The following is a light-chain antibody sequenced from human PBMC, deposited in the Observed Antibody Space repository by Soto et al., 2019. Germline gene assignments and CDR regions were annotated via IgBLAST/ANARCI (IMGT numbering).Light chain of an antibody. CDR2: EVT. V-gene: IGLV2-14*01. CDR3: SSYTTSSTYV. Sequence: QSVLTQPASVSASPGQSITISCTGTSSDVGTYDDVSWYRQYPGKAPKLLIYEVTNRPSGVSNRFSGSKSGNTASLTISGLQAEDEADYYCSSYTTSSTYVFGSGTKV. J-gene: IGLJ1*01. CDR1: SSDVGTYDD.